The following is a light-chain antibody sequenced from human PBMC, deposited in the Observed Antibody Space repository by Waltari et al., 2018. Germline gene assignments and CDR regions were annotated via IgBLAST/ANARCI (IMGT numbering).Light chain of an antibody. CDR1: NSGRKS. J-gene: IGLJ2*01. CDR2: DDS. CDR3: QVWDSFTDPYVV. Sequence: SYVLTQPPSVSVAPGQTARSTCGGNNSGRKSVHWYQRGPGQAPVVVGYDDSDRPSGLPERFSGTNSGNTATLTISAVEAGDEADYYCQVWDSFTDPYVVFGGGTKLTVL. V-gene: IGLV3-21*02.